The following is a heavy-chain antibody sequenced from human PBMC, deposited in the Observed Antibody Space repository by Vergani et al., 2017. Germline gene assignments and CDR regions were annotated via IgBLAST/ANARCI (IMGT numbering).Heavy chain of an antibody. D-gene: IGHD2-15*01. CDR3: ASPYVGGRDY. V-gene: IGHV4-59*01. CDR2: IYYSGST. J-gene: IGHJ4*02. Sequence: QVQLQESGPGLVKPSENLSLTCTVSGGSISSYYWSWIRQPPGKGLEWIGYIYYSGSTNYNPSLKSRVTISVDTSKNQFSLKLSSVTAADTAVYYCASPYVGGRDYWGQGTLVTVSS. CDR1: GGSISSYY.